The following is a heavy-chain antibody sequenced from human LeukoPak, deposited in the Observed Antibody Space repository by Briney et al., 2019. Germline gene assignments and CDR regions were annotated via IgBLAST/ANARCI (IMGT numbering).Heavy chain of an antibody. Sequence: SETLSLTCTVSGGSISIYYWSWIRQPPGKGLEWIGYIYYSGSTNYNPSLKSRVTISVDTSKNQFSPKLSSVTAADTAVYYCARARLEPRDYYYYMDVWGKGTTVTVSS. CDR2: IYYSGST. J-gene: IGHJ6*03. V-gene: IGHV4-59*01. CDR1: GGSISIYY. D-gene: IGHD1-1*01. CDR3: ARARLEPRDYYYYMDV.